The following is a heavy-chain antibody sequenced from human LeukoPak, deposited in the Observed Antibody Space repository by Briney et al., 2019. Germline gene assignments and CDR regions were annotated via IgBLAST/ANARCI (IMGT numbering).Heavy chain of an antibody. J-gene: IGHJ4*02. V-gene: IGHV1-2*02. CDR3: ARGNYGILTGYVDY. CDR2: INPNSGGT. CDR1: GYTFTGYY. Sequence: ASVKVSCKASGYTFTGYYMHWVRQAPGQGLEWMGWINPNSGGTNYAQKFQGRVTMTRDTSISTAYMELSRLRSDYTAVYYCARGNYGILTGYVDYWGQGTLVTVSS. D-gene: IGHD3-9*01.